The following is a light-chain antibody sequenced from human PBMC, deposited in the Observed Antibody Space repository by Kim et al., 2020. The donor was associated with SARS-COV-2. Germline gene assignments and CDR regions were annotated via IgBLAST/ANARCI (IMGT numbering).Light chain of an antibody. CDR2: DAS. J-gene: IGKJ4*01. CDR1: QSVSSY. CDR3: QQRSNWSRT. V-gene: IGKV3-11*01. Sequence: EIVLTQSPATLSLSPGERATLSCRASQSVSSYLAWYQQKPGQAPRLLIYDASNRATGIPARFSGSGSGTDFTLTISSREPEDFAVYYCQQRSNWSRTFGGGTKVDIK.